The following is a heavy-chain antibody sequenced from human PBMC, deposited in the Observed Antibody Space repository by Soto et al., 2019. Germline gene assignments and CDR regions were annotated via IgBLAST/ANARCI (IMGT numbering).Heavy chain of an antibody. CDR1: GFTFTSFA. CDR2: ISGSGGST. D-gene: IGHD5-18*01. Sequence: PGGSLRLSCAASGFTFTSFAVSWVRQAPGKGLEWVSAISGSGGSTYYADSVKGRFTISRDNSKNTLYLQMNSLRAEDTAVYYCAKDRRIQLWLHGSGMDVWGQGTTVTVSS. CDR3: AKDRRIQLWLHGSGMDV. V-gene: IGHV3-23*01. J-gene: IGHJ6*02.